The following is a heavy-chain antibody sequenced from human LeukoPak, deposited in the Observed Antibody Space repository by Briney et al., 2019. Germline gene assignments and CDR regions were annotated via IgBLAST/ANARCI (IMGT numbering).Heavy chain of an antibody. CDR1: GFTFSNYV. Sequence: GGSLRLSCAASGFTFSNYVMSWIRQAPGKGLEWVATIGTSGVSTNYADSVKDRVTISRDNSRSTLYLQMNSLRADDTAVYYCAKPERSDYWGQGTLVTVSS. J-gene: IGHJ4*02. CDR3: AKPERSDY. CDR2: IGTSGVST. D-gene: IGHD1-14*01. V-gene: IGHV3-23*01.